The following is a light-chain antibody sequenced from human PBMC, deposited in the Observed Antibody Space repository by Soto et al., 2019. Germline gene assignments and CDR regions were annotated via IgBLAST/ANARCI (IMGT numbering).Light chain of an antibody. CDR1: SSDVGGYNY. CDR2: DVS. CDR3: CSYGGSYLVV. Sequence: QSVLTQPRSVSGSPGQSVTISCTGTSSDVGGYNYVSWYQQHPGKAPKLMIYDVSKRPSGVPDRFSGSKSGNTASLTISGLQAEDEADYYCCSYGGSYLVVFGGGTKLTVL. V-gene: IGLV2-11*01. J-gene: IGLJ2*01.